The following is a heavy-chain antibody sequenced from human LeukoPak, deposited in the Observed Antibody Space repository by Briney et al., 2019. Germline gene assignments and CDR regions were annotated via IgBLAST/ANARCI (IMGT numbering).Heavy chain of an antibody. D-gene: IGHD2-2*01. V-gene: IGHV3-33*01. CDR1: GFTFSSYG. CDR2: IWYDGSNK. CDR3: ARDCGSTSCYAFDY. J-gene: IGHJ4*02. Sequence: GGSLRLSCAASGFTFSSYGMHWVRQAPGKGLERVAVIWYDGSNKYYADSVKGRFTISRDNSKNTLYLQMNSLRAEDTAVYYCARDCGSTSCYAFDYWGQGTLVTVSS.